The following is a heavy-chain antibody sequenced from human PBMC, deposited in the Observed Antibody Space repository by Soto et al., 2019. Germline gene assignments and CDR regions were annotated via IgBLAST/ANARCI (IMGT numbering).Heavy chain of an antibody. Sequence: QVQLVQSGAEVKKPGSSVKVSCKASGGTFSSYAISWVRQAPGQGLEWMGGIIPIFGTANYAQKFQGRVTITATESTSTAYMELSSLRSEDTAVSSCARFKDTAMDPSSAFDYWGQGTLVTVSS. V-gene: IGHV1-69*01. CDR2: IIPIFGTA. CDR3: ARFKDTAMDPSSAFDY. CDR1: GGTFSSYA. D-gene: IGHD5-18*01. J-gene: IGHJ4*02.